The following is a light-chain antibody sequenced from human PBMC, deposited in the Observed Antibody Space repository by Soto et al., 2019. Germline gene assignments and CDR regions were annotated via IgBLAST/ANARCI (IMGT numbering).Light chain of an antibody. V-gene: IGLV2-23*01. J-gene: IGLJ3*02. CDR1: GSDVGSYKL. Sequence: QSALTQPASVSGSLGQSITIPCTGIGSDVGSYKLVSWYQQHPDKAPKVIIFEGVSRPSGVPSRFSGSKSDNTASLTISGLQADDESIYFCCSYVGTWVFGGGTKLTVL. CDR2: EGV. CDR3: CSYVGTWV.